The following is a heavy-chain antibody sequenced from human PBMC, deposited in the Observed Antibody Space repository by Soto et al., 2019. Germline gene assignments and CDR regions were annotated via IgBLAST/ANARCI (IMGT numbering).Heavy chain of an antibody. J-gene: IGHJ5*02. V-gene: IGHV4-59*01. CDR1: GGSISSYY. D-gene: IGHD3-22*01. CDR2: IYYSGST. CDR3: ARNYYYDSSGYLNWFDP. Sequence: SETLSLTCTVSGGSISSYYWSWIRQPPGKGLEWIGYIYYSGSTNYNPSLKSRVTISVDTSKNRFSLKLSSVTAADTAVYYCARNYYYDSSGYLNWFDPWGQGTLVTVSS.